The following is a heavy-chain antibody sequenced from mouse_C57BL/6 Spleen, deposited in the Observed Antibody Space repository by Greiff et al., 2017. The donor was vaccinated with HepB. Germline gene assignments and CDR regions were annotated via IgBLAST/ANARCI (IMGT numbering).Heavy chain of an antibody. V-gene: IGHV1-50*01. CDR2: IDPSDSYT. D-gene: IGHD1-2*01. CDR1: GYTFTSYW. Sequence: QVQLQQPGAELVKPGASVKLSCKASGYTFTSYWMQWVKQRPGQGLEWIGEIDPSDSYTNYNQKFKGKATLTVDTSSSTAYMQLSSLTSEDSAVYDCARGAISTGFAYWGQGTLVTVSA. J-gene: IGHJ3*01. CDR3: ARGAISTGFAY.